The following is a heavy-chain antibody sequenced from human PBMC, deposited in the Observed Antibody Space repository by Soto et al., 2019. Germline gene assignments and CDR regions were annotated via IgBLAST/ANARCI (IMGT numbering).Heavy chain of an antibody. CDR2: IIPILGIA. J-gene: IGHJ6*03. D-gene: IGHD1-7*01. CDR3: ASTPITGTLYYYYYYYMDV. CDR1: GGTFSSYT. V-gene: IGHV1-69*02. Sequence: SVKVSCKASGGTFSSYTISWVRQAPGQGLEWMGRIIPILGIANYAQKFQGRVTITADKSTSTAYMELSSLRSEDTAVYYCASTPITGTLYYYYYYYMDVWGKGTTVTVSS.